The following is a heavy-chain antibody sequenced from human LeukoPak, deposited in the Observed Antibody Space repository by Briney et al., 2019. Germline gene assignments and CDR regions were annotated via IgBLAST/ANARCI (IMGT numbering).Heavy chain of an antibody. CDR2: IYYSGST. CDR1: GGSISSYY. D-gene: IGHD2-15*01. J-gene: IGHJ1*01. V-gene: IGHV4-59*01. CDR3: ARNYCSGGSCYSEYFQH. Sequence: SETLSLTCTVSGGSISSYYWSWLRQPPGKGLEWIGYIYYSGSTDYNPSLKSRVTISVDTSKNQFSLKLSSVTAADTAVYYCARNYCSGGSCYSEYFQHWGQGTLVTVSS.